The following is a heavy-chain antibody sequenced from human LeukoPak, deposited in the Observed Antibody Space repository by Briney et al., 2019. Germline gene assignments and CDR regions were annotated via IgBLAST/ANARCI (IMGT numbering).Heavy chain of an antibody. V-gene: IGHV3-30*04. D-gene: IGHD3-16*02. CDR1: GFTFSSYA. Sequence: GRSLRLSCAASGFTFSSYAMHWVRQAPGKGLEWVAVISYDGSNKYYADSVKGRFTISRDNSKNTLYLQMNSLRAEDTAVYYCARGPQKAYDFLSGSYRYHFDSWGQGTLVTVSS. CDR3: ARGPQKAYDFLSGSYRYHFDS. CDR2: ISYDGSNK. J-gene: IGHJ4*02.